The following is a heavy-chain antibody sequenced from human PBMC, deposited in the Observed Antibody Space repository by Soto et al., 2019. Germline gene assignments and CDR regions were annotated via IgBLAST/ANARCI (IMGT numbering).Heavy chain of an antibody. J-gene: IGHJ4*02. CDR1: GFTVSNNY. CDR3: AKVKDIVVVSASIVGHGYFDY. D-gene: IGHD2-2*02. V-gene: IGHV3-53*01. Sequence: GGSLRLSCAVSGFTVSNNYMSWVRQAPGKGLEGVSVIYSGGYTAYGDSVKGRFTISRDNSKNTLYLQMNSLRADDTAVYYCAKVKDIVVVSASIVGHGYFDYWGQGILVTVSS. CDR2: IYSGGYT.